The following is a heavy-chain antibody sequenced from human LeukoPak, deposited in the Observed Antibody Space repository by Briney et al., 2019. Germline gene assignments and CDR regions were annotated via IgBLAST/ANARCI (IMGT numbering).Heavy chain of an antibody. V-gene: IGHV3-23*01. CDR3: AKDLGYCSSTSCPGRGYFDY. D-gene: IGHD2-2*01. J-gene: IGHJ4*02. CDR2: ISGSGGST. CDR1: GFTFSSYA. Sequence: GGSLRLSCAASGFTFSSYAMSWVRQAPGKGLEWVSAISGSGGSTYYADSVKGRFTISRDNSKNTLYLQMNSLRAEDTAVYYCAKDLGYCSSTSCPGRGYFDYWGQGTLVTVSS.